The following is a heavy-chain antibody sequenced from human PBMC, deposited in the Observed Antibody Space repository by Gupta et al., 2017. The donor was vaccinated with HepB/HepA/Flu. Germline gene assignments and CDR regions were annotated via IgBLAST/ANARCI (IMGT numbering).Heavy chain of an antibody. CDR2: ISWNSGSI. V-gene: IGHV3-9*01. Sequence: EVQLVESGGGLVQPGRSLRLSCAASGFTFDDYAMHWVRQAPGKGLEGGAGISWNSGSIGYADSVKGRFTISRDNAKNSLYLQMNSLRAEDTALYYCAKARYSSSWPGPFFDYWGQGTLVTVSS. D-gene: IGHD6-13*01. CDR1: GFTFDDYA. J-gene: IGHJ4*02. CDR3: AKARYSSSWPGPFFDY.